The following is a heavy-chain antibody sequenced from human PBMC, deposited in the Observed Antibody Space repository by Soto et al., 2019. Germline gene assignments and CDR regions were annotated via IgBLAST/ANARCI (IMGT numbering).Heavy chain of an antibody. CDR1: GFTFSSYA. CDR3: ARDMYDIVATRIFDY. CDR2: ISYDGSNK. V-gene: IGHV3-30-3*01. Sequence: GGSLRLSCAASGFTFSSYAMHWVRQAPGKGLGWVAVISYDGSNKYYADSVKGRFTISRDNTKNTMYLQMNSLRAEDTAVDYYARDMYDIVATRIFDYWGQGTLVTVSS. D-gene: IGHD5-12*01. J-gene: IGHJ4*02.